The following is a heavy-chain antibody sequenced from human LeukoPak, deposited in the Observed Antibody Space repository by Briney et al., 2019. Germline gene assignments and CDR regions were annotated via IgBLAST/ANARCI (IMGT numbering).Heavy chain of an antibody. V-gene: IGHV1-46*01. CDR2: INPSGGST. CDR1: GYTFTSYY. J-gene: IGHJ4*02. CDR3: AREGAYYDILTGYYPRDYFDY. D-gene: IGHD3-9*01. Sequence: ASVKVSCKASGYTFTSYYMHWVRQAPGQGLEWMGIINPSGGSTSYAQKFQGRVTMTRDMSTSTVYMELSSLRSEDTAVYYCAREGAYYDILTGYYPRDYFDYWGQGTLVTVSS.